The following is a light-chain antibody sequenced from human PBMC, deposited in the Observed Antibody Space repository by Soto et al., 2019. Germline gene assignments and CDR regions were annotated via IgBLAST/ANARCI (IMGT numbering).Light chain of an antibody. CDR3: QSYDSSLSGYV. CDR2: GNS. V-gene: IGLV1-40*01. Sequence: QSVLTQPPSVSGAPGQRVTISCTGSSSNIGAGYDVHWYQQLPGTAPKLLIYGNSNRPSGVPDRLSGSKSGTSASLAITGLQAEDEAEYYCQSYDSSLSGYVFGTGTKVTVI. CDR1: SSNIGAGYD. J-gene: IGLJ1*01.